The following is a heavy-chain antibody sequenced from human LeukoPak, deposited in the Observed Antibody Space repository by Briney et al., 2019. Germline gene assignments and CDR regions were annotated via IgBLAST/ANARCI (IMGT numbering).Heavy chain of an antibody. CDR3: ARLSSSWYLRFDY. Sequence: SETLSLICTVSGGSISSYYWRWIRQPPGKGLEWIGYIYYSGSTNYNPSLKSRVTISVDTSKNQFSLKLSSVTAADTAVYYCARLSSSWYLRFDYWGQGTLVTVSS. D-gene: IGHD6-13*01. CDR1: GGSISSYY. J-gene: IGHJ4*02. V-gene: IGHV4-59*08. CDR2: IYYSGST.